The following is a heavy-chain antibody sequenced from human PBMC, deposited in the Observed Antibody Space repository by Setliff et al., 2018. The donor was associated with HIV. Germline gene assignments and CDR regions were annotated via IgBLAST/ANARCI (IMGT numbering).Heavy chain of an antibody. V-gene: IGHV3-33*08. J-gene: IGHJ4*02. Sequence: LRLSCAASGFTFSSYGMHWVRQAPGKGLEWVAVIWYDGSNKYYAESVKGRFTISRDNAKNSLYLQMNSLRAEDTAVYYCARAGVYYDSSGYCIDYWGQGTLVTVSS. CDR3: ARAGVYYDSSGYCIDY. D-gene: IGHD3-22*01. CDR1: GFTFSSYG. CDR2: IWYDGSNK.